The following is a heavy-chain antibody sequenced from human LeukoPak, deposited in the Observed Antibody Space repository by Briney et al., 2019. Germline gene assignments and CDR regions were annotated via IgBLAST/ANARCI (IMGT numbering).Heavy chain of an antibody. V-gene: IGHV4-38-2*01. Sequence: SSETLSLTWAVSGYSISSGYYWGWIRQPPGKGLEWIGSIYHSGSTYYNPSLKSRVTISVDTSKNQFSLKLSSVTAADTAVYYCARRIFGVVANYFDYWGQGTLVTVSS. J-gene: IGHJ4*02. CDR2: IYHSGST. CDR3: ARRIFGVVANYFDY. CDR1: GYSISSGYY. D-gene: IGHD3-3*01.